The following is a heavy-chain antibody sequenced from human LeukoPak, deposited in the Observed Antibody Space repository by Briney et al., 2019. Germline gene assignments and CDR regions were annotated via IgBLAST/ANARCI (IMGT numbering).Heavy chain of an antibody. V-gene: IGHV1-18*01. CDR1: GYTFTIYG. Sequence: ASVKVSCKASGYTFTIYGISWVRQAPGQGLEWMGWISGYNGNTHYPQKLQGRVTMTRNTSISTAYMELSSLRSEDTAVYYCARVKYSGYGYGWFDPWGQGTLVTVSS. J-gene: IGHJ5*02. CDR2: ISGYNGNT. CDR3: ARVKYSGYGYGWFDP. D-gene: IGHD5-12*01.